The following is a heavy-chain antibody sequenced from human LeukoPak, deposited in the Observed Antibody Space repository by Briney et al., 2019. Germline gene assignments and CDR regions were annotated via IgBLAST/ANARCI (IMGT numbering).Heavy chain of an antibody. CDR3: ARVGCGPTH. V-gene: IGHV4-61*01. D-gene: IGHD1-26*01. CDR2: FYYTGTT. CDR1: AGSVSSGSYF. J-gene: IGHJ4*02. Sequence: SETLSLTCTVSAGSVSSGSYFWGWVRQPPGRGLEWIGYFYYTGTTDYNPSLKSRVTISGGTSKNQFSLKLNSVAAADTAVYYCARVGCGPTHWGQGTLVTVSS.